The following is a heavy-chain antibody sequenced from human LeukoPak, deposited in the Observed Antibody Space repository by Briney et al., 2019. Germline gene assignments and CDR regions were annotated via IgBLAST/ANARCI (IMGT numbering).Heavy chain of an antibody. Sequence: GGSLRLSCAASGFIFSHHEMNWVRQPPGRGLEWVSYISSSGSAKYYADSVKGRFIISRDNAENSLDLQMSSLRAEDTAAYYCARAAFYAVRGYYRPDYWGQGILVTVSS. J-gene: IGHJ4*02. CDR2: ISSSGSAK. V-gene: IGHV3-48*03. CDR3: ARAAFYAVRGYYRPDY. CDR1: GFIFSHHE. D-gene: IGHD3-3*01.